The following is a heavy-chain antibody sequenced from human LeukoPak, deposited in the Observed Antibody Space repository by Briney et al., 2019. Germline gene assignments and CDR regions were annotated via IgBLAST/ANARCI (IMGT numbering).Heavy chain of an antibody. CDR3: ARGPTVTTPFGWFDP. V-gene: IGHV3-21*01. D-gene: IGHD4-17*01. Sequence: PGGSLRLSCAASGFTFSSYSMNWVRQAPGKGLEWVSSISSSSSYIYYADSVKGRFTISRDNAKNSLYLQMNSLRAEDTAVYYCARGPTVTTPFGWFDPWGQGTLVTVSS. J-gene: IGHJ5*02. CDR2: ISSSSSYI. CDR1: GFTFSSYS.